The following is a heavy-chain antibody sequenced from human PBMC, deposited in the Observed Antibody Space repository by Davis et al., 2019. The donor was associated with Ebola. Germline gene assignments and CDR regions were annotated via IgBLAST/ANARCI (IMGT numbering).Heavy chain of an antibody. J-gene: IGHJ6*04. V-gene: IGHV1-8*02. D-gene: IGHD2/OR15-2a*01. CDR1: AYTFTNYY. CDR3: RVSGYYYYGLDV. Sequence: ASVKVSCKASAYTFTNYYMHWVRQAPGQGLEWMGWMNPNSGNTGYAQKFQGRVTMTRNTSIRTAYMEVSSLRSEDTAVYYCRVSGYYYYGLDVWGKGTTVTVSS. CDR2: MNPNSGNT.